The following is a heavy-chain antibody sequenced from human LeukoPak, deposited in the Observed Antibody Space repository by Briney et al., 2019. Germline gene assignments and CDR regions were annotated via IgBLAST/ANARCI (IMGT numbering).Heavy chain of an antibody. D-gene: IGHD3-22*01. J-gene: IGHJ4*02. CDR1: GGSFSGYY. CDR2: INHSGST. V-gene: IGHV4-34*01. CDR3: ARGGYYYDSSGFTTLVDY. Sequence: TSETLSLTCAVYGGSFSGYYWSWIRQPPGKGLEWIGEINHSGSTNYNPSLKSRVTISVDTSKNQFSLKLRSVTAADTAVYYCARGGYYYDSSGFTTLVDYWGQGTLVTVSS.